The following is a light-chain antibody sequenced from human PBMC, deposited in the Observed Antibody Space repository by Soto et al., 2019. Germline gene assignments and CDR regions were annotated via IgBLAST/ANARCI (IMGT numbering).Light chain of an antibody. J-gene: IGKJ4*01. CDR2: GAL. Sequence: IQMTQSPSALSASVGDRVTITCRASQNVGSYLNWYQQKSGKAPTLLIYGALSLHRGVPSRFDGGGSGTDFTLTISSLQPEDVAAYYCQKYNSAPLTFGGGTKVEIK. CDR1: QNVGSY. CDR3: QKYNSAPLT. V-gene: IGKV1-39*01.